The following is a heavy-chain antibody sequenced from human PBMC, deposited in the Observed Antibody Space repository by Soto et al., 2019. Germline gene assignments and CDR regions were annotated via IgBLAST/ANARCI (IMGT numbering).Heavy chain of an antibody. CDR2: IYHTGTT. CDR3: ERTEPVGYDHS. D-gene: IGHD5-12*01. V-gene: IGHV4-38-2*01. J-gene: IGHJ4*02. Sequence: SETLSLTCAVSGDSISSGYHWAWIRQSPGKGLEWVASIYHTGTTYYNPSLTSRVTISVDTSRNQFSLKLSSVTAADSAVYYCERTEPVGYDHSCGQGKLV. CDR1: GDSISSGYH.